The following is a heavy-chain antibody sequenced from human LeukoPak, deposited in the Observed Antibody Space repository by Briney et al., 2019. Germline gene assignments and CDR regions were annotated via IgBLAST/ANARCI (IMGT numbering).Heavy chain of an antibody. CDR2: ISSSSSTI. CDR1: GFTFSSYS. D-gene: IGHD1-26*01. CDR3: ARDQADSGSYWPSWFDP. J-gene: IGHJ5*02. Sequence: GGSLRLFCAASGFTFSSYSMNWVRQAPGKGLEWVSYISSSSSTIYYADSVKGRFTISRDNAKNSLYLQMNSLRAEDTAVYYCARDQADSGSYWPSWFDPWGQGTLVTVSS. V-gene: IGHV3-48*01.